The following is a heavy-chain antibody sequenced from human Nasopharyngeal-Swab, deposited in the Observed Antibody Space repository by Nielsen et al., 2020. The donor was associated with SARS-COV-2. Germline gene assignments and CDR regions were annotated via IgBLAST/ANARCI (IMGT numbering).Heavy chain of an antibody. CDR1: GFTFSSFG. D-gene: IGHD4-17*01. CDR2: IAHDASNE. Sequence: LSLTCAASGFTFSSFGMHWVRQAPGKGLEWVAFIAHDASNEYYGDSVKGRFSISRDSSKSTLYLQMDSLRGEDTAVYYCARDAPAHYGAFYWGRGTLVTVSS. V-gene: IGHV3-30*03. J-gene: IGHJ4*02. CDR3: ARDAPAHYGAFY.